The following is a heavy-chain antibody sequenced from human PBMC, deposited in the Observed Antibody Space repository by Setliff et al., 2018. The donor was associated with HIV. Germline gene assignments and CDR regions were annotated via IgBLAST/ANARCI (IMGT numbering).Heavy chain of an antibody. CDR2: IYYNGNT. V-gene: IGHV4-39*01. CDR3: AKRPGYGYPFHI. J-gene: IGHJ3*02. CDR1: GYSITSTGFY. D-gene: IGHD5-18*01. Sequence: SETLSLTCAVSGYSITSTGFYWGWIRQPPGKGLEWIGTIYYNGNTFYDPSLKSRVTISIDMSKNQFSLKLTSVAAADTAVYYCAKRPGYGYPFHIWGQGTMVTVSS.